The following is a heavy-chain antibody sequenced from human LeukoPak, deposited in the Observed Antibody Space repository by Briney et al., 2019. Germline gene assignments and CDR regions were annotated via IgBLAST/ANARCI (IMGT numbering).Heavy chain of an antibody. CDR3: ASISYGDWYFDY. CDR1: GFTFSNFG. J-gene: IGHJ4*02. CDR2: ISYDGSNK. D-gene: IGHD4-17*01. V-gene: IGHV3-30*03. Sequence: GGSLRLSCAASGFTFSNFGMGWVRQAPGKGLEWVAVISYDGSNKYYADSVKGRFTISRDNSKNTLYLQMNSLRAEDTAVYYCASISYGDWYFDYWGQGTLVTVSS.